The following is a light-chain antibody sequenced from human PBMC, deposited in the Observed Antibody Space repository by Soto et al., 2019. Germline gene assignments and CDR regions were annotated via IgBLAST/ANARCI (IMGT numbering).Light chain of an antibody. Sequence: SYELTQPPSVSVAPGQTARITCGGTNIGSKSVHWYQQRPGQAPVLVVSDDSDRPSGIPERFSGSNSGNTATLTISRVDAGDEADYYCQVWHSSGDRVVFGGGTKVTVL. CDR1: NIGSKS. J-gene: IGLJ2*01. CDR2: DDS. CDR3: QVWHSSGDRVV. V-gene: IGLV3-21*02.